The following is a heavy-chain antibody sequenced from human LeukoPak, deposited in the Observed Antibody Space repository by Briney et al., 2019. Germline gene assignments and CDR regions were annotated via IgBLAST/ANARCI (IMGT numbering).Heavy chain of an antibody. V-gene: IGHV3-7*01. CDR2: IEQDGSEK. J-gene: IGHJ4*02. Sequence: GSLRLSCAASGFTFSSYWMSWVRQAPGKGLEWVANIEQDGSEKYYVDSVKGRFTISRDNAKNSPYLQMNSLRAEDTAVYYCARREEWELLYYFDYWGQGTLVTVSS. CDR3: ARREEWELLYYFDY. D-gene: IGHD1-26*01. CDR1: GFTFSSYW.